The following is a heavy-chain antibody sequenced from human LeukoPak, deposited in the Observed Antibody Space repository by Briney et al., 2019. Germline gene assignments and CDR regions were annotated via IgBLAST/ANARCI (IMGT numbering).Heavy chain of an antibody. D-gene: IGHD3-22*01. CDR3: ASLYYYDSSGVIDAFDI. Sequence: GASVKVSCKASGYTFTGYYMHWVRQAPGQGLEWMGWINPNSGGTNYAQKFQGRVTMTRDTSIGTAYMELSRLRSDDTAVYYCASLYYYDSSGVIDAFDIWGQGTMVTVSS. CDR2: INPNSGGT. V-gene: IGHV1-2*02. J-gene: IGHJ3*02. CDR1: GYTFTGYY.